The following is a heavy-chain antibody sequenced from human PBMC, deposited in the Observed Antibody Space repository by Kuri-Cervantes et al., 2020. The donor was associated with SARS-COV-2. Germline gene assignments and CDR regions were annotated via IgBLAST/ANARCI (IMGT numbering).Heavy chain of an antibody. D-gene: IGHD4-11*01. J-gene: IGHJ4*02. CDR3: ARAYSNYVLSDY. Sequence: SETLSLTCTVSGGSISSSSYYWGWIRQPPGKGLEWIGSIYYSGSTYYNPSLKSRVTISVDTSKNQFSLKLSSVTAADTAVYYRARAYSNYVLSDYWGQGTLVTVSS. CDR2: IYYSGST. CDR1: GGSISSSSYY. V-gene: IGHV4-39*07.